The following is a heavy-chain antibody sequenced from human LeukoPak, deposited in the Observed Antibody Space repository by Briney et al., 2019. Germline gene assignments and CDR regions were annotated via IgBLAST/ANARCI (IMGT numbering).Heavy chain of an antibody. J-gene: IGHJ4*02. CDR2: IGPDGNG. V-gene: IGHV3-7*01. CDR1: GFTFNTHW. Sequence: PGGSLRLSCVASGFTFNTHWMNWVRQVPGKGLEWVANIGPDGNGKRVDSVKGRFAVFRDNAKSSLFLQMNSLRVEDTAMYFCMKGDSDWGRGTLVIVSS. CDR3: MKGDSD. D-gene: IGHD5-12*01.